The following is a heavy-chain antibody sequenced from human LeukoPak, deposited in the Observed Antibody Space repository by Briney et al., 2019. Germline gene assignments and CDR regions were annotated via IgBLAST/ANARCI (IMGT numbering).Heavy chain of an antibody. Sequence: GGSLRLSCATSGFTFSSYAMSWVRQAPGKGLEWVSSISGSGGNTYYADSVKGRFTISRDYSKNTLYLQMNNLRTEETAVYYCAKGPAMVRGTFDPWGQGTLVTVSS. CDR1: GFTFSSYA. J-gene: IGHJ5*02. V-gene: IGHV3-23*01. CDR2: ISGSGGNT. CDR3: AKGPAMVRGTFDP. D-gene: IGHD3-10*01.